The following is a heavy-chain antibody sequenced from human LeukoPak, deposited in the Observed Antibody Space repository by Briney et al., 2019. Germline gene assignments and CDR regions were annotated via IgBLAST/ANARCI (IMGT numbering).Heavy chain of an antibody. Sequence: PSQTLSLTCTVSGGSISSGSYYWSWIRQPAGKGLEWIGRIYTSGSTNYNPSLKSRVTISVDTSKNQFSLKLSSVTAADTAVYYCARLNIDLLYCSSTSCYRFDYWGQGTLVTVSS. J-gene: IGHJ4*02. D-gene: IGHD2-2*02. CDR1: GGSISSGSYY. CDR3: ARLNIDLLYCSSTSCYRFDY. V-gene: IGHV4-61*02. CDR2: IYTSGST.